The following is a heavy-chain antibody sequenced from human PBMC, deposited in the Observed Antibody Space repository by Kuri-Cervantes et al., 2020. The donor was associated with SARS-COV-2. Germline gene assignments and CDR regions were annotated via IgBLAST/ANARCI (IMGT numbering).Heavy chain of an antibody. J-gene: IGHJ6*02. Sequence: GSLRLSCTVSGGSISSYYWSWIRQPPGKGLEWIGYIYHSGSTNYNPSLKSRVTISVDTSKNQFSLKLSSVTAADTAVYYCARARIVSSGWYYYYGMDVWGQGTTVTVSS. CDR2: IYHSGST. CDR3: ARARIVSSGWYYYYGMDV. V-gene: IGHV4-59*01. D-gene: IGHD6-19*01. CDR1: GGSISSYY.